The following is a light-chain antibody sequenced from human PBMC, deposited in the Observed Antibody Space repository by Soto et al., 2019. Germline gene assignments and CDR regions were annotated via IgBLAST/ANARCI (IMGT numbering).Light chain of an antibody. CDR2: AAS. J-gene: IGKJ5*01. CDR1: QGISSD. Sequence: DSELTQSPSFLYTSVGDRVTITCRASQGISSDLAWYQQNPGKAPKLLIYAASTLQNGVPSTFSGSGSGTEFTLTISSLQPEDFGTYYCQQFKSYPITFGQGTRLEI. V-gene: IGKV1-9*01. CDR3: QQFKSYPIT.